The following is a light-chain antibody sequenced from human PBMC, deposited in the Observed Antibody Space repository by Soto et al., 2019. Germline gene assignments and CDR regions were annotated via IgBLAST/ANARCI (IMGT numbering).Light chain of an antibody. CDR1: QSIETA. Sequence: DIHMTQSPSTVSASIGYRFTITCRASQSIETALAWYQQKPGKAPNLLIYRASNLENGVPSRLSGSGSGTVFTLTINSPHPDDFATYYCQQYGFFLTFGQGTKVDIK. J-gene: IGKJ2*01. V-gene: IGKV1-5*03. CDR3: QQYGFFLT. CDR2: RAS.